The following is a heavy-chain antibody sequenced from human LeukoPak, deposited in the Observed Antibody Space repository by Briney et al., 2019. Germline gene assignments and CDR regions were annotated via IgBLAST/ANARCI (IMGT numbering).Heavy chain of an antibody. J-gene: IGHJ4*02. CDR1: GFTFSSYG. CDR2: IRYGGSNK. V-gene: IGHV3-30*02. D-gene: IGHD3-22*01. CDR3: AKDFQWYYYDSTGPDY. Sequence: GGSLRLSCAASGFTFSSYGMHWVRQAPGKGLEWVAFIRYGGSNKYYADSVKGRFTISRDNSKNTLYLQMNSLRAEDTAVYYCAKDFQWYYYDSTGPDYWGQGTLVTVSS.